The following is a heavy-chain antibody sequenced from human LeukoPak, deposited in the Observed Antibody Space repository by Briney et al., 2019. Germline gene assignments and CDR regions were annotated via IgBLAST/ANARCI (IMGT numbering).Heavy chain of an antibody. V-gene: IGHV3-7*01. Sequence: GGSLRLSCAASGFTFSGYWMSWVRQAPGKGLEWVANIKQDGSEKYYVDSVKGRFTISRDNAKNSLYLQMNSLRAEDTAVYYCARERGVGAFDIWGQGTMVTVSS. CDR2: IKQDGSEK. CDR3: ARERGVGAFDI. CDR1: GFTFSGYW. D-gene: IGHD2-2*01. J-gene: IGHJ3*02.